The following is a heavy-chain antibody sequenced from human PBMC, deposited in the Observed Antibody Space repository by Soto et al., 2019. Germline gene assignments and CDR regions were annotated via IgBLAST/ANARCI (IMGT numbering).Heavy chain of an antibody. D-gene: IGHD3-22*01. J-gene: IGHJ4*02. CDR3: AKGVVMREHYYDSSGYDY. CDR1: GFNFSGWW. V-gene: IGHV3-7*01. CDR2: IKQDGSEK. Sequence: VSRRISCGASGFNFSGWWMNWVRQDPGRGLEWVANIKQDGSEKYYVDSVKGRFTISRDNAKNSLYLQMNSLRAEDTAVYYCAKGVVMREHYYDSSGYDYWGQGTLVNLSS.